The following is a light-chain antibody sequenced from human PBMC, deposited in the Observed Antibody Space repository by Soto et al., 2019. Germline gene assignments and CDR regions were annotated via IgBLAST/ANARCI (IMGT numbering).Light chain of an antibody. J-gene: IGKJ1*01. V-gene: IGKV3-15*01. CDR1: QSVSSN. Sequence: EIVMTQSPATLSVSPGERATLSCRASQSVSSNLAWYQQKPGQAPRLLIYGASTRATGIPARFSGSGSGTEFTLTITSLHSEDFPVYYCQQYNNWGTFGQGTKVEIK. CDR3: QQYNNWGT. CDR2: GAS.